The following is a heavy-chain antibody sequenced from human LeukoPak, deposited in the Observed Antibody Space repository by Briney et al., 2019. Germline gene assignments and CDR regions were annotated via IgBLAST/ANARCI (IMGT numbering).Heavy chain of an antibody. V-gene: IGHV3-9*01. J-gene: IGHJ4*02. CDR1: GFTFDDYA. CDR3: AKDMTGAYCGGDCYPDFDY. Sequence: GGSLRLSCAASGFTFDDYAMHWVRQAPGKGLEWVSGISWNSGSIGYADSVKGRFTISRDNSKNSLYLQMNSLRTEDTALYYCAKDMTGAYCGGDCYPDFDYWGQGTLVTVSS. CDR2: ISWNSGSI. D-gene: IGHD2-21*02.